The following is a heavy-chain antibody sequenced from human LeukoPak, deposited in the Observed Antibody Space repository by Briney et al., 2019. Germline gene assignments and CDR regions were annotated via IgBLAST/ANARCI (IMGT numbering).Heavy chain of an antibody. D-gene: IGHD3-10*01. CDR2: MNPNSGNT. V-gene: IGHV1-8*01. CDR1: GYTFTSYD. Sequence: ASVKVSCKASGYTFTSYDINWVRQATGQGLEWMGWMNPNSGNTGYAQKFQGRVTMTRNTSISTAYMELSSLRSEDTAVYYCAREGITTVAFDIWGQGTMVTVSS. CDR3: AREGITTVAFDI. J-gene: IGHJ3*02.